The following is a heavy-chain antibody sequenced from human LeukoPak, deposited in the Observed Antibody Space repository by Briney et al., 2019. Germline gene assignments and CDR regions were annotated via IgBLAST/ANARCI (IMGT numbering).Heavy chain of an antibody. J-gene: IGHJ3*02. V-gene: IGHV3-7*05. CDR3: ARGRGYATFDM. CDR1: GFTFSSYW. Sequence: GGSLRLSCVASGFTFSSYWMAWVRQAPGKGLEWVANTNQDGSEKNYVDSVKGRLTISRDNTKNSLCLHMNRLRAADTAVYYRARGRGYATFDMWGQGTMVTVSS. D-gene: IGHD5-18*01. CDR2: TNQDGSEK.